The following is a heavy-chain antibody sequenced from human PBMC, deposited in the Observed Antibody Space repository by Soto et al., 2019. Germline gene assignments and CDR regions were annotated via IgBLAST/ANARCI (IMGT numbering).Heavy chain of an antibody. D-gene: IGHD3-10*01. CDR2: IRSKANSYAT. Sequence: EVQLVESGGGLVQPGGSLKLSCAASEFTFSGSAVHWVRQASGKGLEWVGRIRSKANSYATAYAASVKGRFTISRDDSKNTAFLQMSSLKSEDTAKYYCTSMVRGVIDYWGQGTLVTVSS. V-gene: IGHV3-73*01. J-gene: IGHJ4*02. CDR1: EFTFSGSA. CDR3: TSMVRGVIDY.